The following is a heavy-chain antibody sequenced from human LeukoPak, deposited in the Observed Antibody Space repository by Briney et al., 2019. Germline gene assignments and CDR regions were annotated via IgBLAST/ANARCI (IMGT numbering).Heavy chain of an antibody. CDR1: GYTFRTYW. J-gene: IGHJ4*02. V-gene: IGHV5-51*01. CDR2: IYHGDSET. Sequence: GESLKISCETSGYTFRTYWIGWVRQLPGKGLEWMGLIYHGDSETQYTPSFQGQVTFSVDKSTNSAYLQWNSLKAADTAMYYCVRLTGQEFDNWGQGTPVTVSS. CDR3: VRLTGQEFDN.